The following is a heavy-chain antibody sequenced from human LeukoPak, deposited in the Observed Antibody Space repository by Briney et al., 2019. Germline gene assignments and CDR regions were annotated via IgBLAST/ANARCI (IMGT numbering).Heavy chain of an antibody. CDR1: GGSFSGYY. CDR3: ARVRPYNYSYMDV. V-gene: IGHV4-34*01. Sequence: SETLSLTCAVYGGSFSGYYWSWIRQPPGKGLEWIGEINHSGSTNYNPSLKSRVTISVDTSKNQFSLKLSSVTAADTAVYYCARVRPYNYSYMDVWGKGITVTVSS. CDR2: INHSGST. J-gene: IGHJ6*03.